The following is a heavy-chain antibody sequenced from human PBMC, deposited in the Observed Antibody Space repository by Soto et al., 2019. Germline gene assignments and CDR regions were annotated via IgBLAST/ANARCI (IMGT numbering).Heavy chain of an antibody. J-gene: IGHJ3*02. CDR3: ASAGDLSLDAFDI. CDR1: GFTVSSNY. V-gene: IGHV3-66*01. CDR2: IYSGGST. D-gene: IGHD3-3*01. Sequence: PGGSLRLSCAASGFTVSSNYMSWVRQAPGKGLEWVSVIYSGGSTYYADSVKGRFTISRDNSKNTLYLQMNSLRAEDTAVYYCASAGDLSLDAFDIWGQGTMVTVSS.